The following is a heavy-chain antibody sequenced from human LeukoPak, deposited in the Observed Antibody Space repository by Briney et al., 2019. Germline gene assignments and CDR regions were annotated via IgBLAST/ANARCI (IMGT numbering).Heavy chain of an antibody. D-gene: IGHD3-10*01. CDR3: ARSEYNWFDP. V-gene: IGHV4-59*08. Sequence: SETLSLTCTVSGGSISSYYWSWIRRPPGKGLEWIGYIYYSGSTNYNPSLKSRVTISVDTSKNQFSLKLSSVTAADTAVYYCARSEYNWFDPWGQGTLVTVSS. J-gene: IGHJ5*02. CDR1: GGSISSYY. CDR2: IYYSGST.